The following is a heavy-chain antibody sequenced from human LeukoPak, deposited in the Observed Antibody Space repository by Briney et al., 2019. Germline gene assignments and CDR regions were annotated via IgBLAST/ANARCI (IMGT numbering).Heavy chain of an antibody. D-gene: IGHD1-1*01. CDR1: GFTFSSYG. V-gene: IGHV3-30*18. CDR2: ISYDGSNK. CDR3: AKGARQLPLIVD. Sequence: GGSLRLSCAASGFTFSSYGMHWVRRAPGKGLEWVAVISYDGSNKYYADSVKGRFTISRDNSKNTLYLQMNSLRAEDTAVYYCAKGARQLPLIVDWGQGTLVTVSS. J-gene: IGHJ4*02.